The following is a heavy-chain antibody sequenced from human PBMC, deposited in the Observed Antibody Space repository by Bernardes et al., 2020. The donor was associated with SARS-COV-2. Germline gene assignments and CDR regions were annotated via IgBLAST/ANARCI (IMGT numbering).Heavy chain of an antibody. CDR3: ARGTYYYDSSGYTYLDY. D-gene: IGHD3-22*01. CDR1: AGSLSCGDYY. V-gene: IGHV4-30-4*01. J-gene: IGHJ4*02. CDR2: ILYSWWT. Sequence: SQTLSPTCIVAAGSLSCGDYYWGWIRQPAGKGREWLRFILYSWWTYYNPSLKGRVTISVDTSKKQFSLKLSSVTAADTAVYYCARGTYYYDSSGYTYLDYWGQGTLVTVAS.